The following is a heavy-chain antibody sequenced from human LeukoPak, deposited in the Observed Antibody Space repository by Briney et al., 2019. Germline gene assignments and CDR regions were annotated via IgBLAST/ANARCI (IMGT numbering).Heavy chain of an antibody. CDR2: ISSSGSTK. V-gene: IGHV3-48*03. CDR3: AREFRGVTRYFDY. D-gene: IGHD3-10*01. J-gene: IGHJ4*02. Sequence: GGSLGLSCAASGFTFSSYEMNWVRQAPGKGLEWVSYISSSGSTKYYADSVKGRFTISRDNAKNSLYLQMNSLRAEDTAVYYCAREFRGVTRYFDYWGQGTLVTVSS. CDR1: GFTFSSYE.